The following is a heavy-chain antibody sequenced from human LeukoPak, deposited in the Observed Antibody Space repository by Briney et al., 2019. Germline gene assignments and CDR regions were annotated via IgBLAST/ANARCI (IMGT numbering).Heavy chain of an antibody. Sequence: ASVKVSCKASGYTFTGYYMHWVRQAPGQGLEWMGWISAYNGNTNYAQKLQGRVTMTTDTSTSTAYMELRSLRSDDTAVYYCARLYGDYYYGMDVWGQGTTVTVSS. CDR3: ARLYGDYYYGMDV. V-gene: IGHV1-18*04. CDR2: ISAYNGNT. J-gene: IGHJ6*02. CDR1: GYTFTGYY. D-gene: IGHD4-17*01.